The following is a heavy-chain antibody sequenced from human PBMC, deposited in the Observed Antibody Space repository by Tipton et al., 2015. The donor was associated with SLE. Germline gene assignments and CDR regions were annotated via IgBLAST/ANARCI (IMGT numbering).Heavy chain of an antibody. CDR2: IKQDGSEK. Sequence: SLRLSCAASGFTFSSYSMNWVRQAPGKGLEWVANIKQDGSEKYYVDSVKGRFTISRDNAKNSLYLQMNSLRAEDTAVYYCAREGSSWYHFVDSWGQGTLVAVSS. D-gene: IGHD6-13*01. CDR1: GFTFSSYS. CDR3: AREGSSWYHFVDS. J-gene: IGHJ4*02. V-gene: IGHV3-7*03.